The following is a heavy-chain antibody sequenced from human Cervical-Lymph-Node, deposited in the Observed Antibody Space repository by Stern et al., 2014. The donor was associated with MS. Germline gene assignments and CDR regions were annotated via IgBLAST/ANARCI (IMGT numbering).Heavy chain of an antibody. CDR3: ARQDGTVTTYFIGLWFDP. V-gene: IGHV4-39*01. D-gene: IGHD4-17*01. CDR1: GGSVNSSSYY. CDR2: IYYMGPT. J-gene: IGHJ5*02. Sequence: QLVESGPGLVKPSETLSLTCTVSGGSVNSSSYYWGWIRQPPGKGLEWIGNIYYMGPTYYTPSLKSQVTISVDTSKTHFSLRLSSMTAADTAVYYCARQDGTVTTYFIGLWFDPWGQGTLVTVSS.